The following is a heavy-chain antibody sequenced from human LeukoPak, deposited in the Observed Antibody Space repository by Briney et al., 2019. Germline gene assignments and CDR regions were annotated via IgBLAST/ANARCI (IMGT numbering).Heavy chain of an antibody. Sequence: GGSLRLSCAASGFTFSSYWMHWVRQAPGKGLVWVSRINSDGCSTSYADSVKGRFTISRDNAKNTLYLQMNSLRAEDTAVYYCARDLYYDILTGSDLYYYYYGMDVWGQGTTVTVSS. D-gene: IGHD3-9*01. CDR2: INSDGCST. CDR3: ARDLYYDILTGSDLYYYYYGMDV. CDR1: GFTFSSYW. V-gene: IGHV3-74*01. J-gene: IGHJ6*02.